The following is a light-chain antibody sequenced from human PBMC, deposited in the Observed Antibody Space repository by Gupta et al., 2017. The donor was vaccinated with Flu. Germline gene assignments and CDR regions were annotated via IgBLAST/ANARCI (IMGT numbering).Light chain of an antibody. V-gene: IGKV3-11*01. CDR3: QQRSNGHPKLT. J-gene: IGKJ4*01. CDR1: ESVSSY. Sequence: EIVLTQFPATLSLSPGERVTLSCRASESVSSYLGWYQQKLGQAPRLLIYDVSKRATGVPARFSGSGSGAGTDFTLTISSCEPEDCAVYYCQQRSNGHPKLTFGGGTKVEIK. CDR2: DVS.